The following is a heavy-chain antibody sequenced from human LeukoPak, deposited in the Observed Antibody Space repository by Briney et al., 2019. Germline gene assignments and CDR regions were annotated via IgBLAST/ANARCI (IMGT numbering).Heavy chain of an antibody. V-gene: IGHV3-30-3*01. J-gene: IGHJ6*02. CDR3: ARDLPDSSGYYYSWTYYYYYYGMDV. CDR1: GFTFSSYA. Sequence: PGGSLRLSCAASGFTFSSYAMHWVRQAPGKGLEWVAVISYDGSNKYYADSVKGRFTISRDNSKNTLYLQMNSLRAEDTAVYYCARDLPDSSGYYYSWTYYYYYYGMDVWGQGTTVTVSS. D-gene: IGHD3-22*01. CDR2: ISYDGSNK.